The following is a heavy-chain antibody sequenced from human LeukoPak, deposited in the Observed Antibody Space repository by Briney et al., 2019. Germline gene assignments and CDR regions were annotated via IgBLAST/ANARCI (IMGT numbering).Heavy chain of an antibody. J-gene: IGHJ6*04. CDR2: IIPIFGTA. Sequence: ASVKVSCKASGGTFSSYAISWVRQAPEQGLEWMGGIIPIFGTANYAQKFQGRVTITADKSTSTAYMELSSLRSEDTAVYYCARAPIAVAGTLLGMGVWGKGTTVTVS. CDR1: GGTFSSYA. V-gene: IGHV1-69*06. CDR3: ARAPIAVAGTLLGMGV. D-gene: IGHD6-19*01.